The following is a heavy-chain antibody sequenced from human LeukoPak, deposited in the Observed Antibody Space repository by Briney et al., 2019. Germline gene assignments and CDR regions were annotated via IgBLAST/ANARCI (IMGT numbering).Heavy chain of an antibody. CDR2: ISSSSSDI. CDR1: GFSISNAW. J-gene: IGHJ2*01. D-gene: IGHD1-26*01. Sequence: GGSLSLSCAASGFSISNAWMGWVRQAPGKGLEWVSFISSSSSDIYYADSVKGRFTISRDNAKNSLYLQMNSLRDEDTAVYYCARDRGGYNWYFDLWGRGTLVTVSS. CDR3: ARDRGGYNWYFDL. V-gene: IGHV3-48*02.